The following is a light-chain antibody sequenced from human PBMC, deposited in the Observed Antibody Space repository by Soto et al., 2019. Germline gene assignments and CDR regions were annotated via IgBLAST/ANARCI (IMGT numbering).Light chain of an antibody. CDR3: SSYTSSSTPYV. J-gene: IGLJ1*01. CDR1: SSDVGGYNY. CDR2: EVS. Sequence: GSPGQSITISCTGTSSDVGGYNYVSWYQQHPGKAPKLMIYEVSNRPSGVSNRFSGSKSGNTASLTISGLQAEDEADYYCSSYTSSSTPYVFGTGTKVTVL. V-gene: IGLV2-14*01.